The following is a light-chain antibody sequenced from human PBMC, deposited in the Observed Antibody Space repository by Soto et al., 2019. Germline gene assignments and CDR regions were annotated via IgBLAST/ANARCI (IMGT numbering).Light chain of an antibody. Sequence: QSVLTQPPSVSGAPGQRVTISCTGSSSNIGAGYDVHWYQQLPGTAPKLLIYGNNNRPSGVPDRLSGSKSGTSASLAITGLQDEDEADYYCQSYDSSLSGWVFGGGTKLTVL. V-gene: IGLV1-40*01. CDR2: GNN. CDR1: SSNIGAGYD. CDR3: QSYDSSLSGWV. J-gene: IGLJ3*02.